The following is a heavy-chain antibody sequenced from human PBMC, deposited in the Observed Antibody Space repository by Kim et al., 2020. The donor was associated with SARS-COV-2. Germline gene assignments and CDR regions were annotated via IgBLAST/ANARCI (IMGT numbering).Heavy chain of an antibody. CDR1: GFTFSSYG. CDR2: IWYDGSTK. J-gene: IGHJ6*02. Sequence: GGSLRLSCAASGFTFSSYGMHWVRQAPGKGLEWVAVIWYDGSTKYYADSVKGRFTISSDNSKNTLYLQMNSLRAEDTAVYYCARDTVNHYYYGMDVWGQGTTGTVSS. D-gene: IGHD4-17*01. V-gene: IGHV3-33*01. CDR3: ARDTVNHYYYGMDV.